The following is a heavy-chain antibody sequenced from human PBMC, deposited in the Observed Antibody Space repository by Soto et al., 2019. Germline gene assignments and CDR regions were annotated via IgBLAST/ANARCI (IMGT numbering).Heavy chain of an antibody. CDR2: IYFSGNT. J-gene: IGHJ5*02. Sequence: QVQLQESGPGLVKPSQTLSLTCTVSGDSISRGRYYWSWIRQHPGKGLEWIGYIYFSGNTYYNPSLTSRVTISLATSKNQFSLKLNSVTAADTAVYYCARLTYSNYVENWFDLWGQGTLVSVSS. CDR1: GDSISRGRYY. CDR3: ARLTYSNYVENWFDL. V-gene: IGHV4-31*03. D-gene: IGHD4-4*01.